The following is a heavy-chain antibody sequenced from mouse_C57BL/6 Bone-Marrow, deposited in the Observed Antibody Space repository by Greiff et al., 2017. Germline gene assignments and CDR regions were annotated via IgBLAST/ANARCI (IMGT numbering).Heavy chain of an antibody. CDR2: IYPGSGST. V-gene: IGHV1-55*01. Sequence: QVQLQQPGAELVKPGASVKMSCKASGYTFTSYWITWVKQRPGQGLEWIGDIYPGSGSTNYNEKFKSKATLTVDKSSSTAYMQLSSLTSEDSAVYYCARKTIVTTRYYFDCWGQGTTRTVSS. D-gene: IGHD2-5*01. CDR1: GYTFTSYW. CDR3: ARKTIVTTRYYFDC. J-gene: IGHJ2*01.